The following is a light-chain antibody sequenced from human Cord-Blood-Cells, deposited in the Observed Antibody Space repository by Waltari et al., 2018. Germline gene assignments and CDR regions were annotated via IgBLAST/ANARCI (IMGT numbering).Light chain of an antibody. CDR2: EGS. CDR1: SSDVGSYNL. V-gene: IGLV2-23*03. J-gene: IGLJ2*01. CDR3: CSYAGSSTFKG. Sequence: QSALTQPASVSGSPGQSITIFCTGTSSDVGSYNLVSWSQQHPGTAPKLMTYEGSKRPSGVSTRFSGSKSGNTASLTIAGLQAEDEADYYCCSYAGSSTFKGFGGGTKLTVL.